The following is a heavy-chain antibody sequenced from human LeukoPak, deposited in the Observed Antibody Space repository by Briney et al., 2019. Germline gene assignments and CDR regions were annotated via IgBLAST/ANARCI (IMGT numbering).Heavy chain of an antibody. CDR2: ISSSSSYI. CDR1: GFTFSSYS. CDR3: ARMAVLVGATSRGGIDY. V-gene: IGHV3-21*01. J-gene: IGHJ4*02. D-gene: IGHD1-26*01. Sequence: GGSLGLSCAASGFTFSSYSMNWVRQAPGKGLEWVSSISSSSSYIYYADSVKGRFTIPRDNAKNSLYLQMNSLRAEDTAVYYCARMAVLVGATSRGGIDYWGQGTLVTVSS.